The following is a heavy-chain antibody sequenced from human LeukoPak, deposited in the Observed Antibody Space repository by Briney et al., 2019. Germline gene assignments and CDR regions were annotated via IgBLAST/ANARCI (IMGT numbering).Heavy chain of an antibody. J-gene: IGHJ4*02. CDR2: IKQDGSEK. Sequence: AGSVRLSCAASGFTFSSYWMNWVRQAPGKGLEWVANIKQDGSEKYYVDSVKGRFTISRDDAKNSLYLQMNSLRVEDTAVYYCAGGNALDYWGQGTLVIVSS. CDR3: AGGNALDY. CDR1: GFTFSSYW. D-gene: IGHD4-23*01. V-gene: IGHV3-7*01.